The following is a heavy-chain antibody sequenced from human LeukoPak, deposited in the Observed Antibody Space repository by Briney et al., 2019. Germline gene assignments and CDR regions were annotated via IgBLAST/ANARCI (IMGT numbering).Heavy chain of an antibody. CDR1: GGTFSSYA. J-gene: IGHJ5*02. D-gene: IGHD2-15*01. Sequence: SVKVSCKASGGTFSSYAISWVRQAPGQGLEWMGGIIPIFGTANYAQKFQGRVTITADESTSTAYMELSSLRSEDTAVYYCARGADGVSSNSRGWFDPWGQGTLVTVSS. V-gene: IGHV1-69*13. CDR2: IIPIFGTA. CDR3: ARGADGVSSNSRGWFDP.